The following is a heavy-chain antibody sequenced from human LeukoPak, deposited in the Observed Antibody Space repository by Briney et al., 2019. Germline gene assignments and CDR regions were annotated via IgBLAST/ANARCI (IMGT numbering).Heavy chain of an antibody. Sequence: GGSLRLSCAASGFTFSNYAMNWVRQAPGKGLKWVSSISGDSSDIYYADSVKGRFTISRDNARHSLYLEMRSLRAEDTAVYYCARGVTRRWLQMEAVAENDAFDIWGQGTMVTVSS. CDR3: ARGVTRRWLQMEAVAENDAFDI. CDR1: GFTFSNYA. D-gene: IGHD5-24*01. V-gene: IGHV3-21*04. CDR2: ISGDSSDI. J-gene: IGHJ3*02.